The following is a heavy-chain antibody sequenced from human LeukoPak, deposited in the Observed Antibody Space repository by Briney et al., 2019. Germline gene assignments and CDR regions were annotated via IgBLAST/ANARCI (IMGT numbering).Heavy chain of an antibody. CDR1: SGSITNYY. J-gene: IGHJ4*02. CDR2: IYYTGST. D-gene: IGHD5-12*01. CDR3: ARQGYSAYELLDY. V-gene: IGHV4-59*08. Sequence: SETLSLTCTVSSGSITNYYWSWIRQPPGKGLEWIGYIYYTGSTNYNPSLKGRVTMSIDTSKNQLTLKLSSVTAADTAVYYCARQGYSAYELLDYWGQGTLVTVS.